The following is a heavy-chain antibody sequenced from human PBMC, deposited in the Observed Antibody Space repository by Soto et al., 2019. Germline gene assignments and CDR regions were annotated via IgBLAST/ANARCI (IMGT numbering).Heavy chain of an antibody. V-gene: IGHV1-18*01. J-gene: IGHJ4*02. D-gene: IGHD3-16*02. CDR1: GYTFTSYG. Sequence: QVQLVQSGAEVKKPGASVKVSCKASGYTFTSYGISWVRQAPGQGLEWMGWISAYNGNTNYAQKLQGRVTMTTDTPTGTAYMELRSLRSDDTAVYYCASYSVWGSYRYYFDYWGQGTLVTVYS. CDR3: ASYSVWGSYRYYFDY. CDR2: ISAYNGNT.